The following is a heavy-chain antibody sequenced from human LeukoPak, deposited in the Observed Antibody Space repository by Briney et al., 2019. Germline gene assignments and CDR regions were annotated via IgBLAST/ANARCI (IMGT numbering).Heavy chain of an antibody. V-gene: IGHV4-59*08. CDR1: GGSISSHY. D-gene: IGHD3-10*01. CDR2: IYYSGST. Sequence: SETLSLTCTVSGGSISSHYWSWIRQPPGKGLEWIGYIYYSGSTNYNPSLKSRVTISVDTSKNQFSLKLSSVTAADTAVYYCARAPNYYGSGTQPRDYYYYGMDVWGQGTTVTVSS. CDR3: ARAPNYYGSGTQPRDYYYYGMDV. J-gene: IGHJ6*02.